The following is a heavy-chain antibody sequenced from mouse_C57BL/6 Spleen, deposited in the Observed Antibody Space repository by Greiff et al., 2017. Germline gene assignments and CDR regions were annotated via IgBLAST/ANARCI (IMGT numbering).Heavy chain of an antibody. J-gene: IGHJ2*01. D-gene: IGHD2-4*01. CDR2: ISGGGGNT. CDR3: ARQYYDYDVDYFDY. Sequence: EVKVVESGGGLVKPGGSLKLSCAASGFTFSSYTMSWVRQTPEKRLEWVATISGGGGNTYYPDSVKGRFTISRDNAKNTLYLQMSSLRSEDTALYYCARQYYDYDVDYFDYWGQGTTLTVSS. V-gene: IGHV5-9*01. CDR1: GFTFSSYT.